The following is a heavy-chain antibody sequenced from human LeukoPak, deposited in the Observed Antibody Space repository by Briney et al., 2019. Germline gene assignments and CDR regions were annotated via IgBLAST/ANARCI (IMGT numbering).Heavy chain of an antibody. CDR3: ARYGSGSPFDY. D-gene: IGHD3-10*01. CDR2: IYYSGST. Sequence: SETLSLTCTVSGGSISSYYWSWIRQPPGKGLEWIGYIYYSGSTNYNPSLKSRVTISVDTSKNQFSLKLSSVTAADTAVYYCARYGSGSPFDYWGQGTLVTVSS. J-gene: IGHJ4*02. CDR1: GGSISSYY. V-gene: IGHV4-59*08.